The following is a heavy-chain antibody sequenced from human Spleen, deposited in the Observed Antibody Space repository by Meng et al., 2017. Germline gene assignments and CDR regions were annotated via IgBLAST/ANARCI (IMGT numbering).Heavy chain of an antibody. J-gene: IGHJ6*02. CDR1: GGTFISYT. D-gene: IGHD5-18*01. V-gene: IGHV1-69*02. CDR3: ETREIQPYYYYYGMDV. CDR2: IIPILGIA. Sequence: SSVTVSCKASGGTFISYTISWVRQAPGQGLEWMGRIIPILGIANYAQKFQGRVTITADKSTSTAYTELSSLRSEDTDMYYCETREIQPYYYYYGMDVWGQGTTVTVSS.